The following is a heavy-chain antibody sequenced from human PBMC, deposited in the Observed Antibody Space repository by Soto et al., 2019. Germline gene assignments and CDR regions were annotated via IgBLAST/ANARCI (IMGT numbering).Heavy chain of an antibody. J-gene: IGHJ4*02. CDR3: ASAGKLRGYSYGPFDY. D-gene: IGHD5-18*01. CDR1: GGSISSSSYY. Sequence: QLQLQESGPGLVKPSETLSLTCTVSGGSISSSSYYWGWIRQPPGKGLEWIGILYYSGSTYYNPSLKSRLTIYVDTSKNQFSLKLSSVTAADTAVYYCASAGKLRGYSYGPFDYWGQGTLVTVSS. CDR2: LYYSGST. V-gene: IGHV4-39*01.